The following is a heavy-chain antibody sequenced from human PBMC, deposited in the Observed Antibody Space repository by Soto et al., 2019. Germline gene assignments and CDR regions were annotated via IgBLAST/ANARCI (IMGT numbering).Heavy chain of an antibody. D-gene: IGHD3-10*01. CDR2: ISSSSSYI. CDR3: ASSMVRGVIGWFDP. Sequence: GGSLRLSCAASGFTFSSYSMNWVRQAPGKGLEWVSSISSSSSYIYYADSVKGRFTISRDNAKNSLYLQMNSLRAEDTAVYYCASSMVRGVIGWFDPWGQGTLVTVSS. CDR1: GFTFSSYS. J-gene: IGHJ5*02. V-gene: IGHV3-21*01.